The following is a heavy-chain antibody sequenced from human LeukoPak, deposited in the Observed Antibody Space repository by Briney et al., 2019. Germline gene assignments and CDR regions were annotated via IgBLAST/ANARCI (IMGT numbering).Heavy chain of an antibody. J-gene: IGHJ4*01. CDR1: GGSISSGGYY. D-gene: IGHD1-14*01. CDR3: AYNRNFALDN. V-gene: IGHV4-31*03. Sequence: KSSETLSLTCTVSGGSISSGGYYWSWIRQHPGKGLEWIGYIYYSGSTYYNPSLKSRVTISVDTSKNQFSLKLSSVTAADTAVYFCAYNRNFALDNWGQGTLVTVSS. CDR2: IYYSGST.